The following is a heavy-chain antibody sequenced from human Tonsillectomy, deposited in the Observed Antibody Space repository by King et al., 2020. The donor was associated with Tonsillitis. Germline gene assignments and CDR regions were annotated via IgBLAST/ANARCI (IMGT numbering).Heavy chain of an antibody. J-gene: IGHJ4*02. V-gene: IGHV1-46*03. Sequence: QLVQSGAEVKKPGASVKVSCKASGYTFTSYYMHWVRQAPGQGLEWMGIINPSGGSTSYAQKFQGRVTMTRDTSTSTVYMELSSLRSEDTAVYYCARDKNGSGSYSKTPPYFDYWGQGTLVTVSS. CDR2: INPSGGST. CDR3: ARDKNGSGSYSKTPPYFDY. CDR1: GYTFTSYY. D-gene: IGHD3-10*01.